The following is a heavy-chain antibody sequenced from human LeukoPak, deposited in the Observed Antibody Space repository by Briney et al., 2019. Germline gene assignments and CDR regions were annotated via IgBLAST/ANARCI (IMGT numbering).Heavy chain of an antibody. CDR3: SRVTTNGYFEY. Sequence: GGSLRLSCAASGFTFSSFWMGWVRQAPGKGLEWVASIKFDESEKHHVDSVEGRFTISGDNAKSSLYLQMNSLRAEDTAVYFCSRVTTNGYFEYWGQGTLVTVSS. D-gene: IGHD1-1*01. CDR1: GFTFSSFW. V-gene: IGHV3-7*04. CDR2: IKFDESEK. J-gene: IGHJ4*02.